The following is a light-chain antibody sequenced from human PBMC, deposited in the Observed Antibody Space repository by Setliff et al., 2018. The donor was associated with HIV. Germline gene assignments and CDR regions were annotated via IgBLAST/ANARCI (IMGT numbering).Light chain of an antibody. V-gene: IGLV2-14*01. CDR1: SSDVGRYNY. Sequence: QSALTQPASVSGSPGQSVTISCTGTSSDVGRYNYVSWYQQHPGKAPKLLIYEVSNRPSGVSNRFSGSKSGNTASLTISGLQADDEADYYCSSFTSSTPFVFGTGTKVTV. CDR3: SSFTSSTPFV. J-gene: IGLJ1*01. CDR2: EVS.